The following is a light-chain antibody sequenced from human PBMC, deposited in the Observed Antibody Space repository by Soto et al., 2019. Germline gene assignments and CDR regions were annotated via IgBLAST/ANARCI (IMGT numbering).Light chain of an antibody. CDR1: SSNIGAGYD. V-gene: IGLV1-40*01. Sequence: VLTQPPSVSGAPGQRVTTSCTGSSSNIGAGYDVHWYQQRPGTAPKLLIFGNTNRPSGVPDRFSGSKSGTSASLAITGLQAEDEGDYYCQSYDSTLSARYVFGTGTKV. J-gene: IGLJ1*01. CDR2: GNT. CDR3: QSYDSTLSARYV.